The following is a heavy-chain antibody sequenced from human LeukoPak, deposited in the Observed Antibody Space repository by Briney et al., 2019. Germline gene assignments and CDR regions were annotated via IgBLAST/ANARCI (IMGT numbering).Heavy chain of an antibody. V-gene: IGHV1-69*05. Sequence: SVKFSCKASGGTFSSYAISWVRQAPGQGLEWMGGIIPIFGTANYAQKLQGRVTMTTDTSTSTAYMELRSLRSDDTAVYYCARDPTAALDYWGQGTLVTVSS. CDR3: ARDPTAALDY. J-gene: IGHJ4*02. CDR2: IIPIFGTA. D-gene: IGHD2-2*01. CDR1: GGTFSSYA.